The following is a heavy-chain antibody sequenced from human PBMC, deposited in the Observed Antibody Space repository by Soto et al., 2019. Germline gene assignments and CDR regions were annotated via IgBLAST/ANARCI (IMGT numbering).Heavy chain of an antibody. CDR2: INPNSGGT. J-gene: IGHJ6*02. CDR3: ARGAVAVAGKLNYGMDV. V-gene: IGHV1-2*04. Sequence: ASVKVSCKASGYTFTGYYMHWVRQAPGQGLEWVGWINPNSGGTNYAQKFQGWVTMTRDTSISTAYMELSRLRSDDTAVYYCARGAVAVAGKLNYGMDVWGQGTTVTVSS. CDR1: GYTFTGYY. D-gene: IGHD6-19*01.